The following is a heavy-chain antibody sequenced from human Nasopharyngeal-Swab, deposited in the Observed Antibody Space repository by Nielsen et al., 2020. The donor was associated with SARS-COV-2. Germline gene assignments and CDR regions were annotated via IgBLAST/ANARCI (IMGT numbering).Heavy chain of an antibody. D-gene: IGHD3-22*01. Sequence: SLKISCAASGFTFDDYAMQWVRQAPGKGLEWVSGISWNSGSIGYADSVKGRFTISRDNAKNSLYLQMNSLRAEDTALYYCAKVTDYYDSSGVEYYFDYWGQGTLVTVSS. V-gene: IGHV3-9*01. CDR2: ISWNSGSI. J-gene: IGHJ4*02. CDR3: AKVTDYYDSSGVEYYFDY. CDR1: GFTFDDYA.